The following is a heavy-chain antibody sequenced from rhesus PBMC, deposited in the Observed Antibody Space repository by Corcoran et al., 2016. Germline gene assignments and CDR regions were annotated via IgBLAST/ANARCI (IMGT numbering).Heavy chain of an antibody. CDR2: IYGSSGST. J-gene: IGHJ4*01. D-gene: IGHD1-1*01. V-gene: IGHV4-76*01. CDR3: ARGLSWNYRLDY. CDR1: GYSISSGYD. Sequence: QVQLQESGPGVVKPSETLSLTCAVSGYSISSGYDWSWIRQPPGKGLEWIGYIYGSSGSTNYNPSLKNRVTISKGTSKNQFSLKRSSVTAADTAVYYCARGLSWNYRLDYWGQGVLVTVSS.